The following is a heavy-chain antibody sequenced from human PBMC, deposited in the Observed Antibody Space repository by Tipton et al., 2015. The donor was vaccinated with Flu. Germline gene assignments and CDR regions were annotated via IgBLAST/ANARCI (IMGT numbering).Heavy chain of an antibody. V-gene: IGHV3-21*01. CDR2: IISTSSYK. D-gene: IGHD1-14*01. CDR3: ARTGVYRGDAFDI. CDR1: GFTFSSFT. J-gene: IGHJ3*02. Sequence: SLRLSCVASGFTFSSFTMNWVRQAPGKGLEWVSSIISTSSYKYYTDPVKGRFTISRDNAKNSLFLQVGSLRVEDTAVYFCARTGVYRGDAFDIWGLGTVVTVAS.